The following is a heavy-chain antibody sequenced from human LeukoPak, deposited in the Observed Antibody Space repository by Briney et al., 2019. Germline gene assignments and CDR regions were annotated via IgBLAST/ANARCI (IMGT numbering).Heavy chain of an antibody. V-gene: IGHV1-8*01. J-gene: IGHJ4*02. Sequence: ASVKVSCRASGYTFTSYDINWVRQATGQGLEWMGWMGPNSGNTGYAQKFQGRVTMTRNTSITTAYMELSSLRSEDTAVYYCARGPPYYYDSSGYLNYWGQGTLVTVSS. CDR1: GYTFTSYD. CDR3: ARGPPYYYDSSGYLNY. D-gene: IGHD3-22*01. CDR2: MGPNSGNT.